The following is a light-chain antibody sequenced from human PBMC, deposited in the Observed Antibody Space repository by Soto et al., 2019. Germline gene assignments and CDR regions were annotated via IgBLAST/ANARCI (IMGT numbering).Light chain of an antibody. CDR2: GAA. V-gene: IGKV3-20*01. Sequence: EIVLTQSPGTLSLSPGERATLSCRASQSVNTYLAWYHQKPGQAPRLLIYGAASRATGIPDRFSGSGSGTDFTLTISRLEPEDFAVYYCQQYGSSPMYTFGQGTKLEIK. CDR3: QQYGSSPMYT. CDR1: QSVNTY. J-gene: IGKJ2*01.